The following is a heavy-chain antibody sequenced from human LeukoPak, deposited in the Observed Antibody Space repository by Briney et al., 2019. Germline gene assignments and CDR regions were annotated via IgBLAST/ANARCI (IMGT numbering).Heavy chain of an antibody. CDR3: AKTRGSGPFDY. CDR2: ISGSGGST. J-gene: IGHJ4*02. Sequence: GGSLRLSCAASGFTFSSYGMSWVRQAPGKGREWVSAISGSGGSTYYADPVKGRFTISRDNSKNTLYLQMNNLRAEDTAVYYCAKTRGSGPFDYWGQGTLVTVSS. V-gene: IGHV3-23*01. D-gene: IGHD3-10*01. CDR1: GFTFSSYG.